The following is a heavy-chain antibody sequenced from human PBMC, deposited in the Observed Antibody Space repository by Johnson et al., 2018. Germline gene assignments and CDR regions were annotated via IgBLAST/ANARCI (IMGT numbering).Heavy chain of an antibody. CDR2: IAYDGSNK. V-gene: IGHV3-30*18. CDR1: GFTFSTCG. D-gene: IGHD1-26*01. J-gene: IGHJ6*02. Sequence: VQLVESGGGVVQPGRSLRLSCAASGFTFSTCGMHWVRQAPGKGLEWVAVIAYDGSNKYYADSVKGRFTISRDNSKNTLYLQMNSPRAEDTAMYYCAKDVGPSGTYYYYGMDIWGQGTTVTVSS. CDR3: AKDVGPSGTYYYYGMDI.